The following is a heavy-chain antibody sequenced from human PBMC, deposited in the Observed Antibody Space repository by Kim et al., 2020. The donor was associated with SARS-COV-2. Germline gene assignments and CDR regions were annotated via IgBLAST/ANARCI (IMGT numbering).Heavy chain of an antibody. Sequence: SETLSLTCTVSGGSISSYYWSWIRQPPGKGMEWVGFIYYSGSNNYNPSPKSRVTISIAMSTHQFSLKRSSVTGADPAVYYCSRAKQWYSSCWYLDYWGPGTLVTVSS. CDR2: IYYSGSN. CDR1: GGSISSYY. J-gene: IGHJ4*02. CDR3: SRAKQWYSSCWYLDY. V-gene: IGHV4-59*13. D-gene: IGHD6-19*01.